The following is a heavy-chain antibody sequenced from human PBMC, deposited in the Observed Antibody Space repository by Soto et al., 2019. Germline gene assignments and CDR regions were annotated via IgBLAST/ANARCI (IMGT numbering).Heavy chain of an antibody. Sequence: ASVKVSCKASGYTFTSYGISWVRQAPGQGLEWMGWISAYNGNTNYAQKLQGRVTMTTDTSTSTAYMELRSLRSDDTAVYYCARADYDFWSGSPGSSEYWGQGTMVNVSS. V-gene: IGHV1-18*04. CDR1: GYTFTSYG. D-gene: IGHD3-3*01. CDR2: ISAYNGNT. J-gene: IGHJ4*02. CDR3: ARADYDFWSGSPGSSEY.